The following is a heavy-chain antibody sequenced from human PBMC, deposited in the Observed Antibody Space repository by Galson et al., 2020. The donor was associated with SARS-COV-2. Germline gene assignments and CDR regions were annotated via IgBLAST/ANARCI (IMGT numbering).Heavy chain of an antibody. V-gene: IGHV1-2*06. CDR3: AREVDSSIWYHFDS. J-gene: IGHJ4*02. CDR1: GYTFTSYD. CDR2: INPKYGDS. Sequence: ASVKVSCKASGYTFTSYDINWVRQATGQGLEWMGRINPKYGDSNYAQKFQGRVTLTRDTSISTAYMELSGLRFDDTALYYCAREVDSSIWYHFDSWGLGTLVTVSS. D-gene: IGHD3-22*01.